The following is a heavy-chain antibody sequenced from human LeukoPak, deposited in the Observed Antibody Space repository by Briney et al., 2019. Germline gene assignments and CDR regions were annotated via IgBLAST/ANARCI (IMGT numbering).Heavy chain of an antibody. CDR3: ARVYCSGGSCYRWYWFDY. J-gene: IGHJ4*02. V-gene: IGHV1-69*06. CDR2: IIPIFGTA. Sequence: SVKVSCKASGGTFSSYAISWVRQAPGQGLEWMGGIIPIFGTANYAQKFQGRVTITADKSTSTAYMELSRLRSDDTAVYYCARVYCSGGSCYRWYWFDYWGQGTLVTVSS. D-gene: IGHD2-15*01. CDR1: GGTFSSYA.